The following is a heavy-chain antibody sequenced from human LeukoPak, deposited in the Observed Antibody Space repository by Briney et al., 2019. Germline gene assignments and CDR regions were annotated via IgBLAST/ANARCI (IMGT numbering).Heavy chain of an antibody. CDR3: AKGSKYYYDSSGTHFDY. V-gene: IGHV3-23*01. CDR2: ISGSGGST. CDR1: GFTFSSYA. J-gene: IGHJ4*02. D-gene: IGHD3-22*01. Sequence: PGGSLRRSCAASGFTFSSYAMSWVRQAPGKGLEWVSAISGSGGSTYYADSVKGRFTISRDNSKNTLYLQMNSLRAEDTAVYYCAKGSKYYYDSSGTHFDYWGQGTLVTVSS.